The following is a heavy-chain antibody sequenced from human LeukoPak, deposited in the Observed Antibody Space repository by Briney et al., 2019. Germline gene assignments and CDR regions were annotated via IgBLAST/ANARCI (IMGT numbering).Heavy chain of an antibody. D-gene: IGHD3-10*01. J-gene: IGHJ4*02. CDR3: ARGREGYYGSGSYYDY. CDR1: GYTFTSYD. V-gene: IGHV1-8*03. Sequence: ASVKVSCKASGYTFTSYDINWVRQATGQGLEWMGWMNPNSGNTGYAQKFQGRVTITRNTSISTAYMELSSLRSEDTAVYYCARGREGYYGSGSYYDYWGQGTLVTVSS. CDR2: MNPNSGNT.